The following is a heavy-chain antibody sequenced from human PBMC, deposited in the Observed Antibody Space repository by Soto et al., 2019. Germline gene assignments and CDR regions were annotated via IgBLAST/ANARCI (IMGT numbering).Heavy chain of an antibody. V-gene: IGHV3-11*01. Sequence: GGFLRLSCAASGFTFSDFYMSWVRQCPGKGLEWISYISSSGSLIYYAHSVKCRFTISRDNANNSLYLQMNSLRVEETAVYYCVRDPPPDSETVYMDVWGPGNTVTVSS. CDR2: ISSSGSLI. CDR1: GFTFSDFY. D-gene: IGHD4-17*01. CDR3: VRDPPPDSETVYMDV. J-gene: IGHJ6*02.